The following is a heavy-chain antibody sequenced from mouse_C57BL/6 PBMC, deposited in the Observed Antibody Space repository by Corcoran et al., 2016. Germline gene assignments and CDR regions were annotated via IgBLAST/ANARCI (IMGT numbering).Heavy chain of an antibody. CDR2: ILPGSGST. D-gene: IGHD2-3*01. J-gene: IGHJ1*03. V-gene: IGHV1-9*01. CDR3: ARDPSDGYYPYFDV. Sequence: QVQLQQSGAELMKPGASVKLSCKATGYTFTGYWIEWVKQRPGHGLEWIGEILPGSGSTNYNEKFKGKATLTVDKSSSTAYMELRSLTSEDSAVYYCARDPSDGYYPYFDVWGTGTTVTVSS. CDR1: GYTFTGYW.